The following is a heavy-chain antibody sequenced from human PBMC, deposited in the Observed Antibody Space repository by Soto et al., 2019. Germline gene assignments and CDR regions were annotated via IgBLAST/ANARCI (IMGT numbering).Heavy chain of an antibody. CDR2: ISGSGRTI. CDR3: ARLPFPWGGFDP. J-gene: IGHJ5*02. Sequence: QVQLVEHGGGLVKPGGSLRLSCAASGIVFSDYMSWVREAPGKGVELLSYISGSGRTIYSADSVKGRFTISRYNATNSLYLQMNNVRTEDTAVYYCARLPFPWGGFDPWGQGTLVTVSS. D-gene: IGHD3-16*01. V-gene: IGHV3-11*01. CDR1: GIVFSDY.